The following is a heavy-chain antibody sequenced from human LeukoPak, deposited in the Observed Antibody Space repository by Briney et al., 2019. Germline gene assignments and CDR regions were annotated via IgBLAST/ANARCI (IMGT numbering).Heavy chain of an antibody. V-gene: IGHV4-38-2*01. CDR3: ARHEVFNWFDP. D-gene: IGHD5/OR15-5a*01. Sequence: PSETLSLTCAVSGYSISSGYYWGWIRQPPGQGLEWIGSIYHSGSTYYNPSLKSRVTISVDTSKNQFSLKLSSVTAADTAVYYCARHEVFNWFDPWGQGTLVTVSS. CDR2: IYHSGST. CDR1: GYSISSGYY. J-gene: IGHJ5*02.